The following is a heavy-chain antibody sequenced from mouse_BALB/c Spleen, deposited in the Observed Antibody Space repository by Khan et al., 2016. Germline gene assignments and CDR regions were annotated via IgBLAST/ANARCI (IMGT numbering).Heavy chain of an antibody. CDR3: NAVEGFAY. D-gene: IGHD1-1*01. CDR2: IDPENGDT. CDR1: GFNIKDYY. Sequence: VQLKQSGAELVRSGASVKLSCTASGFNIKDYYMHWVKQRPEQGLEWIGWIDPENGDTEYAPKFQGKATMTADTSSNTAYLQLSSLTSEDTAVYYGNAVEGFAYWGQGTLVTVSA. J-gene: IGHJ3*01. V-gene: IGHV14-4*02.